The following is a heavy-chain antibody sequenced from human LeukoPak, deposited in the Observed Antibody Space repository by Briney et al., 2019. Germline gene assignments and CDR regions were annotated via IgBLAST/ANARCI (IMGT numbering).Heavy chain of an antibody. CDR3: ASTYSSGWYYDY. J-gene: IGHJ4*02. CDR1: GDTFTGYY. Sequence: ASVKVSCKVSGDTFTGYYMHWVRQAPGQGLEWMGWINPNSGGTKYAQKFQGRVTMTRDTSISTAYMELSRLTSDDTAVYYCASTYSSGWYYDYWGQGTLVTVSS. D-gene: IGHD6-19*01. V-gene: IGHV1-2*02. CDR2: INPNSGGT.